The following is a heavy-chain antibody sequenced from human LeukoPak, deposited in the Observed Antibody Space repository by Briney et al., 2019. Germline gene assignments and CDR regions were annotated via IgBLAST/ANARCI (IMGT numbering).Heavy chain of an antibody. CDR3: ARSYVGGFWFDP. V-gene: IGHV4-30-4*01. J-gene: IGHJ5*02. CDR2: IYYSGST. CDR1: GGSINSGDYY. Sequence: SETLSLTCTVSGGSINSGDYYWSWIRQPPGKGLEWIGYIYYSGSTYYNPSLKSRVTISVDTSKNQFSLKLSSVTAADTAVYYCARSYVGGFWFDPWGQGTLVTVSS. D-gene: IGHD4-23*01.